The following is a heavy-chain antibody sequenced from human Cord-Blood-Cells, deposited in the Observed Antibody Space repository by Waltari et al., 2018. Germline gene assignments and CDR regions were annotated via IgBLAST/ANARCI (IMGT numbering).Heavy chain of an antibody. J-gene: IGHJ3*02. CDR1: GGTFSSYA. D-gene: IGHD2-15*01. CDR3: ARDWWGDEGRGDEMGAFDI. Sequence: QVQLVQSGAEVKKPGSSVKVSCKASGGTFSSYAISWVRQAPGQGLEWMGGIIPIFGTANYAQKFQGRVTITADEYTSTAYMELSSLRSEDTAVYYCARDWWGDEGRGDEMGAFDIWGQGTMVTVSS. CDR2: IIPIFGTA. V-gene: IGHV1-69*01.